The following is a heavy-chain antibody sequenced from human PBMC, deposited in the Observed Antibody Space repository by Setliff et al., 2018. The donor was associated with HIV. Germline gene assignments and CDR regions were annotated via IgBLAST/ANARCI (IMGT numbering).Heavy chain of an antibody. Sequence: SETLSLTCTVSGGPISSSSYYWGWIRQPPGKGLEWIGSIYYSGSTYYNPSLKSRVTISVDTSKNQFSLKLSSVTAADTAVYYCARQYDFWSGYNGFDPWGQGTLVTV. CDR2: IYYSGST. V-gene: IGHV4-39*01. J-gene: IGHJ5*02. CDR1: GGPISSSSYY. D-gene: IGHD3-3*01. CDR3: ARQYDFWSGYNGFDP.